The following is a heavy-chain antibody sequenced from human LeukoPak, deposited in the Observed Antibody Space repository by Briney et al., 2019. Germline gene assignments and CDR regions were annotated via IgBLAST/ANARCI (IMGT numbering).Heavy chain of an antibody. CDR1: GFTFSSYA. CDR3: ASPYGSGNDYMDV. V-gene: IGHV3-30*04. D-gene: IGHD3-10*01. J-gene: IGHJ6*03. CDR2: IRSDGSSQ. Sequence: GGSLRLSCAASGFTFSSYAMHWVRQAPGKGLEWVAVIRSDGSSQSYADSVKGRFTISRDNAKNSLYLQMNSLRAEDTAVYYCASPYGSGNDYMDVWSKGTTVTVSS.